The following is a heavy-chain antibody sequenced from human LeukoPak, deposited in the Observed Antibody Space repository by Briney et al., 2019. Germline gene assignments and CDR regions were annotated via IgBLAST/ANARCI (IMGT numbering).Heavy chain of an antibody. CDR3: ARDGYCSGGTCYHDSGYFQH. Sequence: SETLSLTCTVSGGSISSGGYYWNWIRQHPGKGLEWIGYIYYSGSTYYNPSLKSRLTISVDTSKNQFSLKLNSVTAADTAVYYCARDGYCSGGTCYHDSGYFQHWGQGTLVTVSS. V-gene: IGHV4-31*03. D-gene: IGHD2-15*01. CDR2: IYYSGST. CDR1: GGSISSGGYY. J-gene: IGHJ1*01.